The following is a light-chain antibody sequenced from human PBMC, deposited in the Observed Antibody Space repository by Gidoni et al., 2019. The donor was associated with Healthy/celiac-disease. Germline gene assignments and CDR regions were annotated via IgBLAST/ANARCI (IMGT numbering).Light chain of an antibody. Sequence: DIVLTQSPGTLSLSPGERATLSCRASQSVSSSHLAWYQQKPGQAPRLLVYGASTRDTGIPDRFGGSVSGTDFTLTISRLEPEDFAVYYCQQYDTTSWTFXQXTKVEIK. J-gene: IGKJ1*01. CDR2: GAS. CDR1: QSVSSSH. V-gene: IGKV3-20*01. CDR3: QQYDTTSWT.